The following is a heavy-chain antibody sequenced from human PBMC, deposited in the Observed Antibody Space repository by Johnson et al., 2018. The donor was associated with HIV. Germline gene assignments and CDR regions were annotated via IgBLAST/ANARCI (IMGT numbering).Heavy chain of an antibody. CDR3: TRDFSSGYYDSGDAFDI. V-gene: IGHV3-9*01. D-gene: IGHD3-22*01. CDR2: ISWNSGST. CDR1: GFTFDDYA. Sequence: VQLVESGGGLVQPGGSLRLSCAASGFTFDDYAMHWVRQAPGKGLEWVAGISWNSGSTGYADSVKGRFTISRDNAKKSRYLQMNSLKTEDTAVYYCTRDFSSGYYDSGDAFDIWGQGTMVTVSS. J-gene: IGHJ3*02.